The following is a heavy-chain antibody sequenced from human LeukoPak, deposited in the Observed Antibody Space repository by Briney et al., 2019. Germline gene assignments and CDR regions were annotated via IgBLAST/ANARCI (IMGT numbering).Heavy chain of an antibody. CDR2: ITGSGRT. CDR1: GFSFSTYT. D-gene: IGHD1-1*01. J-gene: IGHJ5*02. V-gene: IGHV3-23*01. Sequence: GGSLRLSCAASGFSFSTYTTYWVRQAPGKGLEWVSGITGSGRTYHADSVKDRFTISRDNSKDTLYMQMNSLRVEDAAMYYCAKGLEVESRLDLWGQGTLVTVSS. CDR3: AKGLEVESRLDL.